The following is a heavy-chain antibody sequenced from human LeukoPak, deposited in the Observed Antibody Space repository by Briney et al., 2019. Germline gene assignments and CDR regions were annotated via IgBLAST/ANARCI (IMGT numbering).Heavy chain of an antibody. J-gene: IGHJ5*02. D-gene: IGHD3-9*01. CDR3: ARVFYDILTGDYNWSDP. Sequence: SVKVSCKASGGTFSSYAISWVRQAPGQGLEWMGGIIPIFGTANYAQKFQGRVTITADESTSTAYMELSSLRSEDTAVYYCARVFYDILTGDYNWSDPWGQGTLVTVSS. CDR1: GGTFSSYA. CDR2: IIPIFGTA. V-gene: IGHV1-69*13.